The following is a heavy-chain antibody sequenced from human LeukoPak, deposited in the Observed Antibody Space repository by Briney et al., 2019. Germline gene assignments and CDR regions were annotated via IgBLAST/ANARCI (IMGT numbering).Heavy chain of an antibody. D-gene: IGHD1-1*01. J-gene: IGHJ4*02. CDR2: IGISSGNT. CDR1: GFPFSDYS. CDR3: ARDHNYAFDN. Sequence: GGSLRLSCIASGFPFSDYSMNWVRQAPGKGLEWISYIGISSGNTKYAVSVKGRFTISADNARNSLYLQMNSLRVEDTAVYYCARDHNYAFDNWGQGTLVSVSS. V-gene: IGHV3-48*04.